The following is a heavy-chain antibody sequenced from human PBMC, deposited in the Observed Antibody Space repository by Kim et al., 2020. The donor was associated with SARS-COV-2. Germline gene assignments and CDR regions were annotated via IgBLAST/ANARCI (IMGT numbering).Heavy chain of an antibody. CDR2: SST. CDR3: ERLNVGAEV. J-gene: IGHJ3*01. D-gene: IGHD1-26*01. V-gene: IGHV3-74*01. Sequence: SSTTYADSTKGRFTIAKDNAKKPLYLQMTSLRAEDRAVYYCERLNVGAEVWGQGTMVTVSS.